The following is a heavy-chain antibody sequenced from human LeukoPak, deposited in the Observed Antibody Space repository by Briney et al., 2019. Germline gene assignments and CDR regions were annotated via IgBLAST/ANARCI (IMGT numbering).Heavy chain of an antibody. V-gene: IGHV3-23*01. J-gene: IGHJ4*02. CDR3: AKDGNYYDSSGYYRYYFDY. CDR1: GFTFSSYA. D-gene: IGHD3-22*01. Sequence: GGSLRLSCAASGFTFSSYAMSLVRQAPGKGLEWVSAISGSGGSTYYADSVKGRFTISRDNSKNTLYLQMNSLRAEDTAVYYCAKDGNYYDSSGYYRYYFDYWGQGTLVTVSS. CDR2: ISGSGGST.